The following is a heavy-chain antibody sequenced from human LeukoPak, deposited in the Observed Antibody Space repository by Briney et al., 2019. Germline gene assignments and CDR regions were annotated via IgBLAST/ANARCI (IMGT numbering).Heavy chain of an antibody. CDR2: IFPSGGEI. CDR3: ATYRQVLLPFES. J-gene: IGHJ4*02. D-gene: IGHD2-8*02. Sequence: PGGSLRLSCAASGCTFSSYGMHWVRQPPGKGLEWVSSIFPSGGEIHYADSVRGRFTISRANSKSTLSLQMHSLRAEDTAIYYRATYRQVLLPFESWGQGTLVTVSS. V-gene: IGHV3-23*01. CDR1: GCTFSSYG.